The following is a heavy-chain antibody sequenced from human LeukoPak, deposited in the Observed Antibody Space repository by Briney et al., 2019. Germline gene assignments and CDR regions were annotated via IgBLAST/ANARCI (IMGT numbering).Heavy chain of an antibody. Sequence: SETLSLTCTVSGGSISSSSYYWGWIRQPPGKGLEWIGSIYYSGSTYYNPSHKSRVTISVDTSKDQFSLKLSSVTAADTAVYYCARDGTGTTGPAFDIWGQGTMVTVSS. CDR2: IYYSGST. J-gene: IGHJ3*02. V-gene: IGHV4-39*07. D-gene: IGHD1-7*01. CDR1: GGSISSSSYY. CDR3: ARDGTGTTGPAFDI.